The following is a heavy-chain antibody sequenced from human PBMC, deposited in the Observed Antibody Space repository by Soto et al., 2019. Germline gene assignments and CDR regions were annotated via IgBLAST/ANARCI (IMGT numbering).Heavy chain of an antibody. V-gene: IGHV3-23*01. J-gene: IGHJ4*02. CDR2: ISGSGGST. CDR3: AKEGSSSPEYYFDY. Sequence: EVQLLESGGGLVQPGGSLRLCCAASGFTFSSYAMSWVRQAPGKGLEWVSAISGSGGSTYYADSVKGRFTISRDNSKNTLYLERNSLRAEDTAVYYCAKEGSSSPEYYFDYWGQGTLVTVSS. CDR1: GFTFSSYA. D-gene: IGHD6-6*01.